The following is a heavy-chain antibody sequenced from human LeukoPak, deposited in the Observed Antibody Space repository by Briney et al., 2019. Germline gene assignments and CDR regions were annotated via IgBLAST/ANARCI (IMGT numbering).Heavy chain of an antibody. CDR1: GGSINSGSYF. Sequence: SETLSLTCTVSGGSINSGSYFWTWIRQPAGQPAGKGLEWIGRIYTTGRTSYNPSIGSRVAISADMSKNHISLHLAPVTAADTAVYFCARAYYWVDSWGQGTLVTVSS. J-gene: IGHJ5*01. CDR2: IYTTGRT. CDR3: ARAYYWVDS. D-gene: IGHD2-21*01. V-gene: IGHV4-61*02.